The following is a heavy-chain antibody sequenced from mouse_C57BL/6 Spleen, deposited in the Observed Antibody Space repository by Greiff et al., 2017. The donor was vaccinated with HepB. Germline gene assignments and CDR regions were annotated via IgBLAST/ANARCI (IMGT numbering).Heavy chain of an antibody. CDR2: INPYNGGT. CDR1: GYTFTDYY. Sequence: VQLQQSGPVLVKPGASVKMSCKASGYTFTDYYMNWVKQSHGKSLEWIGVINPYNGGTSYNQKFKGKATLTVDKSSSTAYMELNSLTSEDSAVYYCARRTAQAFFDYWGQGTTLTVSS. V-gene: IGHV1-19*01. J-gene: IGHJ2*01. CDR3: ARRTAQAFFDY. D-gene: IGHD3-2*02.